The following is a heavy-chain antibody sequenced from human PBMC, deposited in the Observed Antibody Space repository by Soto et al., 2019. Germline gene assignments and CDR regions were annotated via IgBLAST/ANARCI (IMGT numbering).Heavy chain of an antibody. J-gene: IGHJ4*02. CDR2: ISGPGGTT. V-gene: IGHV3-23*01. Sequence: EVQLLESGGGFVQPGGSLRLSCAASGFTFTNYAMTWVRQAPGKGLEWVSGISGPGGTTYYADSVKGRFTISRDNSKNTQSLKMTNLRDEDTAVYCCAKSITVGGVIAFTLDYWGRGALVAVSS. CDR3: AKSITVGGVIAFTLDY. CDR1: GFTFTNYA. D-gene: IGHD3-16*02.